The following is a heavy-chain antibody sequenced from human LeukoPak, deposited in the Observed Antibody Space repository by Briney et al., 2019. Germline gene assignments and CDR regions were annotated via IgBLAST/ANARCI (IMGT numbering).Heavy chain of an antibody. CDR3: WEDSSSWDDAFDI. J-gene: IGHJ3*02. CDR1: GGTFSSYA. CDR2: IIPIFGTA. V-gene: IGHV1-69*13. D-gene: IGHD6-6*01. Sequence: SVKVSCKASGGTFSSYAISWVRQAPGQGLEWMGGIIPIFGTANYAQKFQGRVTITADESTSTAYMELSSLRSEDTAVYYCWEDSSSWDDAFDIWGQGTTVTVSS.